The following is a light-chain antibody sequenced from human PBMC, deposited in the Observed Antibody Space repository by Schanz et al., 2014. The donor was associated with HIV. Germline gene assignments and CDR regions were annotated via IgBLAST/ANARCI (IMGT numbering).Light chain of an antibody. Sequence: DVQLTQFPSSLSASVGDRVTVSCRTSQNIETYLNWHQQKPGKAPELLIYAASRLTSGVASRFSGSGSGTYFTLTISSLQPDDFATYYCQQYESYSRTFGQGTKVEIK. V-gene: IGKV1-39*01. CDR3: QQYESYSRT. CDR1: QNIETY. J-gene: IGKJ1*01. CDR2: AAS.